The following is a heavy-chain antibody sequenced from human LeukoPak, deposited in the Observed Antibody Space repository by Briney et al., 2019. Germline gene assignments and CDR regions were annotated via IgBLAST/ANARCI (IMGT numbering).Heavy chain of an antibody. D-gene: IGHD3-10*01. CDR2: INHSGST. Sequence: SETLSLTCAVYGGSFSGYYWSWIRQPPGKGLEWIGEINHSGSTNYNPSLKDRVTISVDTSKNQFSLKLSSVTAADTAVYYCARGRGSGSYYYYYYYMDVWGKGTTVTVSS. J-gene: IGHJ6*03. V-gene: IGHV4-34*01. CDR1: GGSFSGYY. CDR3: ARGRGSGSYYYYYYYMDV.